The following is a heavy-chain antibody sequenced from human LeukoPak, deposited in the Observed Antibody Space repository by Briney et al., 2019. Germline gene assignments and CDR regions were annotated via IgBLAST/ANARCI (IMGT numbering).Heavy chain of an antibody. CDR2: MYYSGST. CDR1: GGSISSGDYY. V-gene: IGHV4-30-4*01. CDR3: ARPYYYDSRIDP. D-gene: IGHD3-22*01. J-gene: IGHJ5*02. Sequence: PSETLSLTCTVSGGSISSGDYYWSWIRQPRGKGLEWIAYMYYSGSTYYNPSLKSRVTMSADTSKNQLSLELSSVTAADTAVYYCARPYYYDSRIDPWGQGILVTVSS.